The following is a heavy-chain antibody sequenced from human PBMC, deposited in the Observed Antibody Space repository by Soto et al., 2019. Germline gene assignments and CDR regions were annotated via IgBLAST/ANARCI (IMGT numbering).Heavy chain of an antibody. CDR2: INHSGGT. CDR3: ASLSRSGYYYYYGMDV. CDR1: GGSFSGYY. J-gene: IGHJ6*02. V-gene: IGHV4-34*01. Sequence: SETLSLTCAVYGGSFSGYYWSWIRQPPGKGLEWIGEINHSGGTNYNPSLKSRVTISVDTSKNQFSLKLSSVTAADTAVYYCASLSRSGYYYYYGMDVWGQGTTVTVSS. D-gene: IGHD3-3*01.